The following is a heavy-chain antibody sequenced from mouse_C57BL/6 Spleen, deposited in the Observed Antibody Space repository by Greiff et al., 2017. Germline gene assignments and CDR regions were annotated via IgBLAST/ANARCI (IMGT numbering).Heavy chain of an antibody. D-gene: IGHD2-4*01. Sequence: VQLQQSGPELVKPGASVKISCKASGYAFSSSWMNWVKQRPGKGLEWIGRIYPGDGDTNYNGKFKGKATLTADKSSSTAYMQLSSLTSEDSAVYFCARYRLDYARFDYWGQGTTLTVSS. CDR1: GYAFSSSW. CDR2: IYPGDGDT. V-gene: IGHV1-82*01. J-gene: IGHJ2*01. CDR3: ARYRLDYARFDY.